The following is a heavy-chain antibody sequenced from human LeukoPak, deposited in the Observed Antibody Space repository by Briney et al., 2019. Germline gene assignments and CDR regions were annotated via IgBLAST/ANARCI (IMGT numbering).Heavy chain of an antibody. CDR3: AKLTVDTAMVTNY. D-gene: IGHD5-18*01. V-gene: IGHV3-30*18. CDR1: GFTFSSYG. CDR2: ISYDGSNK. J-gene: IGHJ4*02. Sequence: GRSLRLSCAASGFTFSSYGMHWVRQAPGKGLEWVAVISYDGSNKYYADSVKGRFTISRDNSKNTLYLQMNSLRAEDTAVYYCAKLTVDTAMVTNYWGQGTLVTVSS.